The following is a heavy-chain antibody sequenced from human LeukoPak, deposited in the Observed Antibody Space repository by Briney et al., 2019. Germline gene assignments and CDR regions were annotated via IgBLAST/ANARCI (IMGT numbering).Heavy chain of an antibody. D-gene: IGHD3-3*01. V-gene: IGHV1-18*01. CDR3: ARPSNFWSGYYHFDY. Sequence: GASVKVSCKASGGTFSSYAISWVRQAPGQGLEWMGWISAYNGNTNYAQKLQGRVTMATDTSTGTAYMELRSLRSDDTAVYYCARPSNFWSGYYHFDYWGQGTLVTVSS. CDR1: GGTFSSYA. J-gene: IGHJ4*02. CDR2: ISAYNGNT.